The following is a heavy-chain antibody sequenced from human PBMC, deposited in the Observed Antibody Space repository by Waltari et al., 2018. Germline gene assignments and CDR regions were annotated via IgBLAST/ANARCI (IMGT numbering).Heavy chain of an antibody. CDR2: INADKGNT. CDR3: ARGDLVLGY. Sequence: QVQLVQSGSEVKKPGASVNVSCKASGYTFTSYAMHWVRQSPGQRLEWMGWINADKGNTKYSQEFQGRITITRETTASTAYMELSSMRSEDMAVYYCARGDLVLGYWGQGTLVTVSS. D-gene: IGHD2-8*02. V-gene: IGHV1-3*03. CDR1: GYTFTSYA. J-gene: IGHJ4*02.